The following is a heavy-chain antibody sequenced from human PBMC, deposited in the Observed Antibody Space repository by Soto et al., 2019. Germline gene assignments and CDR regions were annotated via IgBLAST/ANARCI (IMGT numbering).Heavy chain of an antibody. CDR2: IYWDDDK. CDR3: VLRGGAYTSGWYGMN. V-gene: IGHV2-5*02. D-gene: IGHD6-19*01. CDR1: GFSLSTSGVG. J-gene: IGHJ4*02. Sequence: QITLKESGPALVKPTQTLTLTCTFSGFSLSTSGVGVAWIRQPPGKALEWLALIYWDDDKRYSPYLRSRLTISKDTSNIQVVLTMTNMDPADTGTYYCVLRGGAYTSGWYGMNWGQGALVTVSS.